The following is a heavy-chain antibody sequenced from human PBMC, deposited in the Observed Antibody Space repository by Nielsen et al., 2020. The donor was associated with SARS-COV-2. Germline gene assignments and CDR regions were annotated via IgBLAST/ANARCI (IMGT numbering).Heavy chain of an antibody. CDR3: ARGDPGSYLAHFDY. Sequence: ASVKVSCKASGYTFTNNYMHWVRQAPGQGLEWMGLINPTNGGTTYAQKFLGTVTMTRDTSTSTVYMELSSLRSDDTAVYYCARGDPGSYLAHFDYWGQGTLVTVSS. CDR1: GYTFTNNY. CDR2: INPTNGGT. V-gene: IGHV1-46*01. D-gene: IGHD1-26*01. J-gene: IGHJ4*02.